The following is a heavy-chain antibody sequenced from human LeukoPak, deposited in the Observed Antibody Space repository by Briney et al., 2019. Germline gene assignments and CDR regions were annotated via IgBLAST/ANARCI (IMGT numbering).Heavy chain of an antibody. D-gene: IGHD3-10*01. CDR3: ARDWYYYGSGSYVEPFFDY. J-gene: IGHJ4*02. CDR1: GYTLASYG. CDR2: ISAHNGNT. V-gene: IGHV1-18*01. Sequence: APLKVSCKPSGYTLASYGISGARQAPGEGLEWMGWISAHNGNTNYAQKFQGRVTMTTDTSTNTAYMELRSLRYDDTAVYYCARDWYYYGSGSYVEPFFDYWGQGTLVTVSS.